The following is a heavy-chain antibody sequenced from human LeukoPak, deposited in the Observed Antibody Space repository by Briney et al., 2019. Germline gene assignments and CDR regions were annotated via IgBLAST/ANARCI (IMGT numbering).Heavy chain of an antibody. CDR1: GFTFTTYA. CDR2: ISGSGGST. J-gene: IGHJ4*02. CDR3: AERPLGFMIGVVINHLDY. V-gene: IGHV3-23*01. Sequence: GGSLRLSCAASGFTFTTYAMNWVRQAPGKGLEWVSSISGSGGSTNYADSVKGRFTISRDNSKNTLYLQMNSLRAEDTAVYYCAERPLGFMIGVVINHLDYWGQGTLVTVSS. D-gene: IGHD3-3*01.